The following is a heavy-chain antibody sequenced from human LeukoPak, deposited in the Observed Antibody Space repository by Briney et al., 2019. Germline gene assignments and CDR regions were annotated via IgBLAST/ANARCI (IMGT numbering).Heavy chain of an antibody. CDR1: GGSFSGYY. CDR3: ARSSVGATIPYPFDY. J-gene: IGHJ4*02. D-gene: IGHD1-26*01. CDR2: INHSGST. V-gene: IGHV4-34*01. Sequence: SATLSLTCAVYGGSFSGYYWSGLRQPPGKALEWIGEINHSGSTNYNPSLKSRVTISVDTSKNQFSLKRSPVTAADPAVYYWARSSVGATIPYPFDYWGQGTLVTVSS.